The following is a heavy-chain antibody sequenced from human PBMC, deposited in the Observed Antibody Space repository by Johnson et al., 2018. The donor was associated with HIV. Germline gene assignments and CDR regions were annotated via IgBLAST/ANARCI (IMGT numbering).Heavy chain of an antibody. D-gene: IGHD1-26*01. J-gene: IGHJ3*02. CDR3: AKGLGASSGAFDI. CDR1: EFTVSSNY. V-gene: IGHV3-30*18. Sequence: QVQLVESGGGLIQPGGSLRLSCAASEFTVSSNYMNWVRQAPGKGLEWVAVISYDGSNKYYADSVKGRFTISRDNSKNTLYLQMNSLRAEDTAVYYCAKGLGASSGAFDIWGQGTMVTVSS. CDR2: ISYDGSNK.